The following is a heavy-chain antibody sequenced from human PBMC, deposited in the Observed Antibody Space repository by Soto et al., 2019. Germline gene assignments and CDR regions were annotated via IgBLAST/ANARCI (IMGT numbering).Heavy chain of an antibody. CDR2: VSVSGGST. Sequence: QPGGSLRLSCAASGFTFSSFAMSWVRQAPGKGLEWVSTVSVSGGSTYYADSVKGRFTISRDNSNSTMYLQMDSLRADDTAVYYSVKPSWYCSSTSCYDYWGRGTLVSVCS. J-gene: IGHJ4*02. D-gene: IGHD2-2*01. CDR1: GFTFSSFA. CDR3: VKPSWYCSSTSCYDY. V-gene: IGHV3-23*01.